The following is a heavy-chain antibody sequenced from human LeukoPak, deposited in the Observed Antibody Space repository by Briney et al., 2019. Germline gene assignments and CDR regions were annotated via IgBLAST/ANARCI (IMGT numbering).Heavy chain of an antibody. CDR2: IVVGSGNT. Sequence: ASVKVSCKASGFTFTRSAMQWVRQARGQRLEWIGWIVVGSGNTNYAQKFQERVTITRDMSTGTAYMELSSLRSEDTAMYYCAAADYYDSSGYYPYAFHIWGQGTMVTVSS. CDR1: GFTFTRSA. CDR3: AAADYYDSSGYYPYAFHI. D-gene: IGHD3-22*01. V-gene: IGHV1-58*02. J-gene: IGHJ3*02.